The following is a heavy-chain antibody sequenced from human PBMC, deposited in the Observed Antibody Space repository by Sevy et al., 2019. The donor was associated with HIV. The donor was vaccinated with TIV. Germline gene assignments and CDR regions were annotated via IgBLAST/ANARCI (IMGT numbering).Heavy chain of an antibody. Sequence: ASVKVSCKASGGTFSSYAISWVRQAPGQGLEWMGGIIPIFGTANYAQKFQGRVTITADESMSTAYMELSSLRSEDTAVYYCARKSVDYYDSSGYYYDYFDYWGQGTLVTVSS. CDR2: IIPIFGTA. J-gene: IGHJ4*02. V-gene: IGHV1-69*13. D-gene: IGHD3-22*01. CDR3: ARKSVDYYDSSGYYYDYFDY. CDR1: GGTFSSYA.